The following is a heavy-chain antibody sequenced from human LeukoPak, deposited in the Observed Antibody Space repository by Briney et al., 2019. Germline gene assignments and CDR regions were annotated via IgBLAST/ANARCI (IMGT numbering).Heavy chain of an antibody. D-gene: IGHD1-26*01. CDR3: VRRRWELGDGFDI. Sequence: GGSLRLSCAASGFTFSTYWMHWVRQAPGKGLVWVSRINGDGSSTRYADSVKGRFTISRDNAKNTLFLQMNTLRVDDTAVYYCVRRRWELGDGFDIWGQGTMVTVFS. CDR1: GFTFSTYW. J-gene: IGHJ3*02. V-gene: IGHV3-74*01. CDR2: INGDGSST.